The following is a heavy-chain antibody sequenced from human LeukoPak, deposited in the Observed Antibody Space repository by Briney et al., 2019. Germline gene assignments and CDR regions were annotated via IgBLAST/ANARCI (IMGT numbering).Heavy chain of an antibody. Sequence: SETLSLTCAVSGYSISSGYYWGWIRQPPGKGLEWIGSIYHSGSTYYNPSLKSRVTISVDTSKNQFSLKLSSVTAADTAVYYCARQLSPYYDFWSGYYAPHYYYYMDVWGKGTTVTVSS. CDR2: IYHSGST. CDR1: GYSISSGYY. V-gene: IGHV4-38-2*01. J-gene: IGHJ6*03. CDR3: ARQLSPYYDFWSGYYAPHYYYYMDV. D-gene: IGHD3-3*01.